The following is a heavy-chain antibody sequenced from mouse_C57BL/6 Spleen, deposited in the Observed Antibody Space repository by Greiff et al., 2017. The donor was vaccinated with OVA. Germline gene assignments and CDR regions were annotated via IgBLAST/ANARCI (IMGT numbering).Heavy chain of an antibody. CDR2: INPNNGGT. CDR1: GYTFTDYN. J-gene: IGHJ1*03. Sequence: EVKLVESGPELVKPGASVKIPCKASGYTFTDYNMDWVKQSHGKSLEWIGDINPNNGGTIYNQKFKGKATLTVDKSSSTAYMELRSLTSEDTAVYYCARTYYSNVNWYFDVWGTGTTVTVSS. CDR3: ARTYYSNVNWYFDV. D-gene: IGHD2-5*01. V-gene: IGHV1-18*01.